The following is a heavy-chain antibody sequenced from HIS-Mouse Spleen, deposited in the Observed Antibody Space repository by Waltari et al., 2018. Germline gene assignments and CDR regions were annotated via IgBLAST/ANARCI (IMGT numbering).Heavy chain of an antibody. CDR3: AREIPYSSSWYDWYFDL. CDR2: IYYSGST. CDR1: GGSISRSIYY. D-gene: IGHD6-13*01. Sequence: QLQLQESGPGLVKPSETLSPTCTVSGGSISRSIYYWGWIRQPPGKGLEWIGSIYYSGSTYYNPSLKSRVTISVDTSKNQFSLKLSSVTAADTAVYYCAREIPYSSSWYDWYFDLWGRGTLVTVSS. V-gene: IGHV4-39*07. J-gene: IGHJ2*01.